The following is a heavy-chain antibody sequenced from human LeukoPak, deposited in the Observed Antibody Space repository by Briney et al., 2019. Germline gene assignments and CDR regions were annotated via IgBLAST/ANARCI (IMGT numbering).Heavy chain of an antibody. CDR3: ARDLNGALDY. J-gene: IGHJ4*02. CDR1: GFTFSSYA. V-gene: IGHV3-30-3*01. Sequence: GGSLRLSCAASGFTFSSYAMHWVRQAPGKGLEWVAVISYDGSNKYYADSVKGRFTISRDNSKNTLYLQMSSLRAEDTAVYYCARDLNGALDYWGQGTLVTVSS. CDR2: ISYDGSNK. D-gene: IGHD1-26*01.